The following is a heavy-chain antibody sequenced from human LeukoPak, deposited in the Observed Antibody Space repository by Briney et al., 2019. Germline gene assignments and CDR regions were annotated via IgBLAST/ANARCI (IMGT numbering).Heavy chain of an antibody. CDR3: ARDGYTNGGFDY. Sequence: GGSLRLSCAASGFTFSSYSMNWVRQAPGKGLEWVSSISSSSYIYYADSVKGRFTISRDNAKNSLYLQMNSLRAEDTAVYYCARDGYTNGGFDYWGQGTPVTVSS. CDR2: ISSSSYI. D-gene: IGHD5-24*01. V-gene: IGHV3-21*01. J-gene: IGHJ4*02. CDR1: GFTFSSYS.